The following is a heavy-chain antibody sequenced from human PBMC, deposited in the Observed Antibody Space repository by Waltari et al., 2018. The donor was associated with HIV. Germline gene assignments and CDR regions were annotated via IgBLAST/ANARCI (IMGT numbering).Heavy chain of an antibody. Sequence: QVQLVESGGGVVQPGRYLRVSCAASGVALSSYGMHWVRQAPGKGLEWVAVIWYDGSNKYYADSVKGRFTISRDNSKNTLYLQMNSLYYCARDTAAAGPYYYYYGMDVWGQGTTVTVSS. V-gene: IGHV3-33*01. CDR3: GPYYYYYGMDV. D-gene: IGHD6-13*01. CDR1: GVALSSYG. CDR2: IWYDGSNK. J-gene: IGHJ6*02.